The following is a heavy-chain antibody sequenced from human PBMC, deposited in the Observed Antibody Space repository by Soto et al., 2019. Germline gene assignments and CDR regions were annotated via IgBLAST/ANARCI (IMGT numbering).Heavy chain of an antibody. CDR3: EGEDYYYGMDV. V-gene: IGHV4-61*02. J-gene: IGHJ6*02. CDR1: GGSIISGDYY. Sequence: TLALTCTVSGGSIISGDYYWSWIRQPAGKGLEWIGRIYTSGSTNYNPSLKSRVTMSVDTSKNQFSLKLSSVTAADTAVYYCEGEDYYYGMDVWGQGTTVTVCS. CDR2: IYTSGST.